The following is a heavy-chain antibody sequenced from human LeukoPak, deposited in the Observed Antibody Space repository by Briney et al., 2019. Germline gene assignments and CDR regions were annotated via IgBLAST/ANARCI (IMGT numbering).Heavy chain of an antibody. V-gene: IGHV3-23*01. CDR1: EFSFYVYG. CDR2: ISGSGSGGNT. Sequence: GGSLRLSCVASEFSFYVYGMSWARQAPGKGLEWVSAISGSGSGGNTFYADSVKGRFTVSRDNSKKTLYLQMDSLSAEDTAVYYCAKYCTSSSCYAGSFYGMDVWGQGTTVTVSS. J-gene: IGHJ6*02. D-gene: IGHD2-2*01. CDR3: AKYCTSSSCYAGSFYGMDV.